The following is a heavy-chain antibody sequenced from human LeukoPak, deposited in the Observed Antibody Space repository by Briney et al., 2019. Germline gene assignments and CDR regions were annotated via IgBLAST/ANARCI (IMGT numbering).Heavy chain of an antibody. CDR1: GYSFTGYY. D-gene: IGHD5-18*01. Sequence: ASVKVSCKASGYSFTGYYMHWVRQAPGQGLEWMGWINPNRGGTNYAQQFQGRVTMTRDTSISPAYIELSSLRSDDNAVLYCARIQLWLHGPDYWGQGTLVTVSS. V-gene: IGHV1-2*02. CDR2: INPNRGGT. J-gene: IGHJ4*02. CDR3: ARIQLWLHGPDY.